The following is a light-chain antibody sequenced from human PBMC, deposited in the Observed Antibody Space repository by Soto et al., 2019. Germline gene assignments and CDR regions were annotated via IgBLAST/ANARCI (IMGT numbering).Light chain of an antibody. CDR1: QSFNSIY. Sequence: EIVLTQSPGTLSLSPGERATLSCRASQSFNSIYLAWFQQKPGQARRLLIYGASSRATGIPDRFSGSGSGTDFTLTISRLEPEDFAVYYCQQYGNSPWTFGLGTKVDI. V-gene: IGKV3-20*01. CDR2: GAS. CDR3: QQYGNSPWT. J-gene: IGKJ1*01.